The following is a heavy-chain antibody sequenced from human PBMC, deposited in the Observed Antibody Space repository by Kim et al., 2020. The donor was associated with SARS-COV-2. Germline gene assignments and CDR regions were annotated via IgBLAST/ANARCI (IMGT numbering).Heavy chain of an antibody. J-gene: IGHJ6*02. CDR2: INPSGGST. V-gene: IGHV1-46*01. CDR3: ATGAFLLRFLEWSSNYYYGMDV. D-gene: IGHD3-3*01. CDR1: GYTFTSYY. Sequence: ASVKVSCKASGYTFTSYYMHWVRQAPGQGLEWMGIINPSGGSTSYAQKFQGRVTMTRDTSTSTVYMELSSLRSEDTAVYYCATGAFLLRFLEWSSNYYYGMDVWGQGTTVTVSS.